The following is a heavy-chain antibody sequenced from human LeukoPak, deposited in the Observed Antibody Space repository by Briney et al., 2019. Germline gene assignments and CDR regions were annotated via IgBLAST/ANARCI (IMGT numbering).Heavy chain of an antibody. CDR1: GFTFSSYA. CDR3: TTAGDIVATWP. J-gene: IGHJ5*02. Sequence: GGSLRLSCAASGFTFSSYAMSWVRQAPGKGLEWVGRIKSKTDGGTTDYAAPVKGRFTISRDDSKNTLYLQMNSLKTEDTAVYYCTTAGDIVATWPWGQGTLVTVSS. CDR2: IKSKTDGGTT. D-gene: IGHD5-12*01. V-gene: IGHV3-15*01.